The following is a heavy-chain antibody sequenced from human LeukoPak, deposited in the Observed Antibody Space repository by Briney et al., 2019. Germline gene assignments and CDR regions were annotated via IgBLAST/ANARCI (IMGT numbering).Heavy chain of an antibody. V-gene: IGHV3-7*01. CDR1: GFTFSSYW. CDR2: IKEDGSEK. D-gene: IGHD1-20*01. CDR3: ARDEYNWNVDAFDI. Sequence: GGSLRLSCAASGFTFSSYWMHRVRQAPGKGLEWVANIKEDGSEKYYVDSVKGRFTISRDNAKNSLYLQMNSLRAEETAVYYCARDEYNWNVDAFDIWGQGTVVTVSS. J-gene: IGHJ3*02.